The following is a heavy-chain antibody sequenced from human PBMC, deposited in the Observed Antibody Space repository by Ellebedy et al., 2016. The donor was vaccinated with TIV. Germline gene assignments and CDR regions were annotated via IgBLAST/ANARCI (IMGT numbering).Heavy chain of an antibody. CDR3: ARGVSSGWGDWFDP. V-gene: IGHV3-13*04. CDR1: GFTFSSYD. D-gene: IGHD6-19*01. Sequence: GESLKISXAASGFTFSSYDMHWVRQATGKGLEWVSAIGTAGDTYYPGSVKGRFTISRENAKNSLYLQMNSLRAGDTAVYYCARGVSSGWGDWFDPWGQGTLVTVSS. J-gene: IGHJ5*02. CDR2: IGTAGDT.